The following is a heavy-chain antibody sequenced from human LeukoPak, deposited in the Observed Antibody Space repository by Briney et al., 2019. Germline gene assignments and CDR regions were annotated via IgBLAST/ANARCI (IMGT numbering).Heavy chain of an antibody. D-gene: IGHD6-13*01. CDR2: IYYSGST. V-gene: IGHV4-61*08. Sequence: SQTLSLTCTVSGASISSGAYYWNWIRQPPGKGLEWIGYIYYSGSTNYNPSLKSRVTISVDTSKNQFSLKLSSVTAADTAVYYCAGLGIAAAGNDYWGQGTLVTVSS. J-gene: IGHJ4*02. CDR1: GASISSGAYY. CDR3: AGLGIAAAGNDY.